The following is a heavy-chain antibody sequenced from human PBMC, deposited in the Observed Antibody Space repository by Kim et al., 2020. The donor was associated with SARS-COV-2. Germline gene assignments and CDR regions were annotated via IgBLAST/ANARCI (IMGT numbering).Heavy chain of an antibody. D-gene: IGHD6-13*01. CDR3: AKDRWITAAGPRQGFDY. V-gene: IGHV3-9*01. J-gene: IGHJ4*02. Sequence: KGRFTISRDNAKNSLYLQINSLRAEDTALYYCAKDRWITAAGPRQGFDYWGQGTLVTVSS.